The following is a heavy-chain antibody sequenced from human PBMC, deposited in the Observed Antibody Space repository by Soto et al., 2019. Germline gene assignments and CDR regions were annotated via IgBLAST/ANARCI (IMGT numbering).Heavy chain of an antibody. CDR2: IIPIFGTA. V-gene: IGHV1-69*06. CDR3: ARLMTTVRDYYGMDV. D-gene: IGHD4-4*01. J-gene: IGHJ6*02. CDR1: GGTFSSYA. Sequence: SVKVSCKASGGTFSSYAISWVRQAPGQGLEWMGGIIPIFGTANYAQKFQGRVTITADKPTSTAYMELSSLRSEDTAVYYCARLMTTVRDYYGMDVWGQGTTVTV.